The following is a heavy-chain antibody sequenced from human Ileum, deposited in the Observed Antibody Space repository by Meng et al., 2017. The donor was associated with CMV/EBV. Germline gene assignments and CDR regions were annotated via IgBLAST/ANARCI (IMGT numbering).Heavy chain of an antibody. V-gene: IGHV3-53*01. Sequence: EVQLVEYGGDLIQPGGSLRLSCAASGFTVSSYFMSWVRQAPGKGLEWVSIIYVSGDAYYAESVKGRFTISRGNSKNTLYLQMNSLRAGDTAVYYCARAAAPNNLDDWGQGTLVTVSS. CDR2: IYVSGDA. CDR3: ARAAAPNNLDD. D-gene: IGHD6-6*01. CDR1: GFTVSSYF. J-gene: IGHJ4*02.